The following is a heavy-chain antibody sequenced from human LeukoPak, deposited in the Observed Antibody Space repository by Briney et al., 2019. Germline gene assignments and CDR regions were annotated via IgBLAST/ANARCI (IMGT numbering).Heavy chain of an antibody. J-gene: IGHJ4*02. Sequence: SVKVSCKASGYTFTSYDINWVRQATGQGLEWMGWMNPNSGNTGYAQKFQGRVTMTRNTSRSIAYMELSSLRSEDMAVYYCARKFLGSRGYYFDYWGQGTLVTVSS. CDR3: ARKFLGSRGYYFDY. V-gene: IGHV1-8*01. CDR2: MNPNSGNT. CDR1: GYTFTSYD. D-gene: IGHD3-10*01.